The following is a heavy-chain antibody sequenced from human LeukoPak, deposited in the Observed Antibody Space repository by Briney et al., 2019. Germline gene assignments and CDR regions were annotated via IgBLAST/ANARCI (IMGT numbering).Heavy chain of an antibody. J-gene: IGHJ4*02. Sequence: GESLKISCKGSGYSFTTYWIGWVRQMPGKGLEWMGIIYPGDSDTRYSPSFQGQVTISADKSTNTAYLQWSSLKASDTAIYYCARRPQLRSELDYWGQGTLVTVS. V-gene: IGHV5-51*01. CDR1: GYSFTTYW. CDR2: IYPGDSDT. D-gene: IGHD1-7*01. CDR3: ARRPQLRSELDY.